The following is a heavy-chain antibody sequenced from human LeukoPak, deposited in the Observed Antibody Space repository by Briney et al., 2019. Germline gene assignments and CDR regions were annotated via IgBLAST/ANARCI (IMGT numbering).Heavy chain of an antibody. V-gene: IGHV4-59*01. CDR2: IYYSGST. J-gene: IGHJ6*01. CDR1: GGSISSYY. D-gene: IGHD1-26*01. CDR3: ARGFVGARYYYYYGMDV. Sequence: TSGTLSLTCTVSGGSISSYYWSWIRQPPGKGLEWIGYIYYSGSTNYNPSLKSRVTISVDTSKNQFSLKLSSVTAADTAVYYCARGFVGARYYYYYGMDVWGQGTTVTVSS.